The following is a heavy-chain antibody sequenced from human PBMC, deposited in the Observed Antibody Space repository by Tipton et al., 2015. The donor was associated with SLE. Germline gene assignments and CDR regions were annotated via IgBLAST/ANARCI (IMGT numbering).Heavy chain of an antibody. CDR2: INHSGST. CDR1: GGSFSGYY. Sequence: LRLSCAVYGGSFSGYYWSWIRQPPGKGLEWIGEINHSGSTNYNPSLKSRVTISVDTSKNQFSPKLSSVTAADTAVYYCARQDVNDAFDIWGQGTMVTVSS. CDR3: ARQDVNDAFDI. V-gene: IGHV4-34*01. J-gene: IGHJ3*02.